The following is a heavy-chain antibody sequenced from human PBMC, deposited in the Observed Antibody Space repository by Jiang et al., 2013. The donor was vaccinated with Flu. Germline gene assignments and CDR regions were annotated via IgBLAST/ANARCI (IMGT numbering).Heavy chain of an antibody. CDR2: ISSSSSYI. D-gene: IGHD2-15*01. V-gene: IGHV3-21*01. J-gene: IGHJ4*02. CDR3: ARDPGGDCSGGSCYSENY. Sequence: SSISSSSSYIYYADSVKGRFTISRDNAKNSLYLQMNSLRAEDTAVYYCARDPGGDCSGGSCYSENYWGQGTLVTVSS.